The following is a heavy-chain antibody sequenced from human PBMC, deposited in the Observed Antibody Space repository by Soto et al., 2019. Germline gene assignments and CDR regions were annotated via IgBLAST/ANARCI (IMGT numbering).Heavy chain of an antibody. V-gene: IGHV1-69*01. Sequence: QVQLVQSGAEVKKPGSSVKVSCKASGGVFRNYAINWVRQAPGHGLEWMVGIIPVFGTADYPRKFQGRVTVAADESTTTAYMELTSLKTEDTAVYCCAGDRWGSYSFDSWGQGTVVTVAS. J-gene: IGHJ5*01. CDR2: IIPVFGTA. CDR3: AGDRWGSYSFDS. D-gene: IGHD1-26*01. CDR1: GGVFRNYA.